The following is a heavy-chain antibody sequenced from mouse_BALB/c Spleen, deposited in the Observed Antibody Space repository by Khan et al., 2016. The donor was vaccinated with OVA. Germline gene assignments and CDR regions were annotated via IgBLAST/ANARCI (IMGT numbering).Heavy chain of an antibody. V-gene: IGHV3-6*02. CDR1: GYSVTSGYY. J-gene: IGHJ1*01. Sequence: EVQLQESGPGLVKPSQSLSLTCSVTGYSVTSGYYWSWIRQSPGNRLEWMGYISYDGNNNYNPSLKNPISITRDTSTNQFFLRLNSVTTEDTATYYCTRAPGEGYFDVWGAGTTVTVSS. CDR3: TRAPGEGYFDV. CDR2: ISYDGNN.